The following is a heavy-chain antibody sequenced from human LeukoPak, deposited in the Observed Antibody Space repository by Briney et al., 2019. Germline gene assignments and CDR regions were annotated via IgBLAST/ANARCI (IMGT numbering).Heavy chain of an antibody. Sequence: GGSLRLSCTASGFTFGDYAMSWFRQAPGKGLEWVGFIRSKAYGVTTEYAASVKGRFTISRDDSKSIAYLQMNSLKTEDTAVYYCSRSHYVGNSYFDYWGQGTLVTVSS. CDR3: SRSHYVGNSYFDY. CDR2: IRSKAYGVTT. V-gene: IGHV3-49*03. J-gene: IGHJ4*02. CDR1: GFTFGDYA. D-gene: IGHD4-17*01.